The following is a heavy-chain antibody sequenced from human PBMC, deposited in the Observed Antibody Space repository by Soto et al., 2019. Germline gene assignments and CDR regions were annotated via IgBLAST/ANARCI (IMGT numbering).Heavy chain of an antibody. D-gene: IGHD3-3*01. J-gene: IGHJ6*03. Sequence: QVQLQQWGAGLLKPSETLSLTCAVYGGSFSGYYWNWVRQPTGKGLEWIGDINHSGNTNYNPSLRSRVTFSVDRSKNQFSLKLSSVTAADTAVYYCARGLKGPFGVVTTYHYHYMDVWGKGTTVTVSS. CDR3: ARGLKGPFGVVTTYHYHYMDV. V-gene: IGHV4-34*02. CDR2: INHSGNT. CDR1: GGSFSGYY.